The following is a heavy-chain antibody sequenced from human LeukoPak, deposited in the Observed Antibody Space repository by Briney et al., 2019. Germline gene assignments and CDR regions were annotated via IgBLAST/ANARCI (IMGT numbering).Heavy chain of an antibody. J-gene: IGHJ3*02. D-gene: IGHD6-13*01. Sequence: PGGSLRLSCAASGFTFSSYSMNWVRQAPGKGLEWVSSISSSSSYIYYADSVKGRFTNSRDNAKNSLYLQMNSLRAEDTAVYYCARGVAAAGKDAFDIWGQGTMVTVSS. CDR1: GFTFSSYS. V-gene: IGHV3-21*01. CDR2: ISSSSSYI. CDR3: ARGVAAAGKDAFDI.